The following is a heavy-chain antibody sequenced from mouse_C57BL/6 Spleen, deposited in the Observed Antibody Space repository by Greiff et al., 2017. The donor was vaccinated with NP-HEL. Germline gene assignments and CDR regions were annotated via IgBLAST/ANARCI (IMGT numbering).Heavy chain of an antibody. V-gene: IGHV1-64*01. CDR1: GYTFTSYW. CDR2: IHPNSGST. Sequence: VQLQQPGAELVKPGASVKLSCKASGYTFTSYWMHWVKQRPGQGLEWIGMIHPNSGSTNYNEKFKSKATLTVDKSSSTAYMQLSSLTSEDSAVYYCARKTDGYYGFDYWGQGTTLTVSS. CDR3: ARKTDGYYGFDY. J-gene: IGHJ2*01. D-gene: IGHD2-3*01.